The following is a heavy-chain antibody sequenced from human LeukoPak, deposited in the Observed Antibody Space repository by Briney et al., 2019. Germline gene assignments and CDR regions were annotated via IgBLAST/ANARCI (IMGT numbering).Heavy chain of an antibody. CDR3: ARGILEESPTTIVVVISGFDP. CDR1: RFTFSSYG. J-gene: IGHJ5*02. V-gene: IGHV3-30*02. D-gene: IGHD3-22*01. CDR2: IRYDGSNK. Sequence: GGSLRLSCAASRFTFSSYGMHWIRQAPGKGLESVAFIRYDGSNKYYADSVKGRFTISRDNAKNSLYLQMNSLRAEDTAVYYCARGILEESPTTIVVVISGFDPWGQGTLVTVSS.